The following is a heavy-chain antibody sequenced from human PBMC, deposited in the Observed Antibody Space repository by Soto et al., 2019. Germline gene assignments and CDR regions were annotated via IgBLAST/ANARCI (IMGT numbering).Heavy chain of an antibody. CDR3: ARAPSVVSYGTHLDY. J-gene: IGHJ4*02. V-gene: IGHV3-33*01. D-gene: IGHD5-18*01. Sequence: QVQLVESGGGVVQPGGSLRLSCGASGCTFSSYGMHWVRQAPGKGLEWVAVIWYDGSNKYYADSVKGRFTISRDNSKNTLYLQMNSLRAEDTAVYYCARAPSVVSYGTHLDYWGQGTLVTVSS. CDR2: IWYDGSNK. CDR1: GCTFSSYG.